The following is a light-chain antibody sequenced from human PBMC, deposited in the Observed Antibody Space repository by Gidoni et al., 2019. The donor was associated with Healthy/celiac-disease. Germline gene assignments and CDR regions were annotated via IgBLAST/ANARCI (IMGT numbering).Light chain of an antibody. Sequence: DIQMTQSPSTLSASVGDRVPITCRASQSISSWLAWYQQKPGKAPKLLIYKASSLESGVPSRFSGSGSGTEFTLTISRLQPDDFATYYCQQYNSSLYTFGQGTKLEIK. CDR3: QQYNSSLYT. CDR1: QSISSW. V-gene: IGKV1-5*03. CDR2: KAS. J-gene: IGKJ2*01.